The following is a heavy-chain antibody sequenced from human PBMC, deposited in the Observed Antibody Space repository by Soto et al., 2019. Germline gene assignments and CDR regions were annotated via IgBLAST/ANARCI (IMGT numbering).Heavy chain of an antibody. CDR2: ISYDGNNK. D-gene: IGHD1-26*01. CDR1: GFTFSSFG. Sequence: QVQLVESGGGVVQPGRSLRLSCAASGFTFSSFGLHWVRQAQGKGLEGVALISYDGNNKYSADSVKGRFTISRDNSKNTLYLQMNSLRAEDTAVYYCSKQQVGATDYYYYGMDVWGQGTTVTVSS. V-gene: IGHV3-30*18. J-gene: IGHJ6*02. CDR3: SKQQVGATDYYYYGMDV.